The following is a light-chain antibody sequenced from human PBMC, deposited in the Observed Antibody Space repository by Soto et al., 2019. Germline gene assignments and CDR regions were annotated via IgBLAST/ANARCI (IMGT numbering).Light chain of an antibody. Sequence: EIEMTQSPATLSVSPGEKATLSCRASQSVSSNLAWYQQKPGQAPTLLIYAASARATGIPVRFSGSRSGTEFTLTISSLQSEDFAVYYCQHYNNWPFTFGQGTKLEIK. CDR1: QSVSSN. CDR3: QHYNNWPFT. V-gene: IGKV3-15*01. J-gene: IGKJ2*01. CDR2: AAS.